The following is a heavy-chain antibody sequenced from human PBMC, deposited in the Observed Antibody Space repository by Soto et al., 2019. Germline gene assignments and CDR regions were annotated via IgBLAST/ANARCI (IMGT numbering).Heavy chain of an antibody. CDR3: AKDIEEYYGSGSSDH. D-gene: IGHD3-10*01. V-gene: IGHV3-9*01. Sequence: EVQLVESGGGLVQPGRSLRLSCAASGFTFDEYAMHWVRQAPGKGLEWVSGISWNGGSIHYADSVKGRFTISRDNAKNSLYLQMNSLRPEDTALYYCAKDIEEYYGSGSSDHWGQGTLVPVSS. CDR1: GFTFDEYA. CDR2: ISWNGGSI. J-gene: IGHJ4*02.